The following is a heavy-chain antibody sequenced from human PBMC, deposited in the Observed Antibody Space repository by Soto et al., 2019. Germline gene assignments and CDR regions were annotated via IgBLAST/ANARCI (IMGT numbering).Heavy chain of an antibody. V-gene: IGHV3-64D*06. CDR1: GFTFSSYA. D-gene: IGHD3-22*01. CDR2: ISSNGGST. CDR3: VKSAQSGSSGYKYYYYGMDV. J-gene: IGHJ6*02. Sequence: GGSLRLSCSASGFTFSSYAMHWVRQAPGKGLEYVSAISSNGGSTYYADSVKGRFTISRDNSKNTLYLQMSSLRAEDTAVYNCVKSAQSGSSGYKYYYYGMDVWGQGTTVTVSS.